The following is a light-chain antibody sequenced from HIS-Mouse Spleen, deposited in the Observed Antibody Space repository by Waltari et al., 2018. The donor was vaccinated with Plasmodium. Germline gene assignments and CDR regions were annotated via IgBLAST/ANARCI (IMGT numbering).Light chain of an antibody. CDR1: QSVSSSY. J-gene: IGKJ5*01. Sequence: EIVLTQSPGTLSLSPGERATLSCRASQSVSSSYLAWYQQISGQAPRLLILGASSRATGIPARFSGSGSGRDFSVTISRLEAEEFAVYYCQQYGSSPITCGQGTRLGI. CDR2: GAS. CDR3: QQYGSSPIT. V-gene: IGKV3-20*01.